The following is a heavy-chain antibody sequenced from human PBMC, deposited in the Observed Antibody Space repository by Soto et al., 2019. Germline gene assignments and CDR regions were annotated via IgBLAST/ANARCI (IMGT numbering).Heavy chain of an antibody. CDR2: MNTNSGAT. CDR3: ARGDSTDCSNGVCSFFYNHDMDV. V-gene: IGHV1-2*02. J-gene: IGHJ6*02. D-gene: IGHD2-8*01. Sequence: ASVKVSCKASGYTFTDYYLHWVRQAPGQGLEWMGWMNTNSGATKYVQKFQDRVTMTRDTSISTAYVELTRLTSDDTAIYYCARGDSTDCSNGVCSFFYNHDMDVWGQGTTVTVSS. CDR1: GYTFTDYY.